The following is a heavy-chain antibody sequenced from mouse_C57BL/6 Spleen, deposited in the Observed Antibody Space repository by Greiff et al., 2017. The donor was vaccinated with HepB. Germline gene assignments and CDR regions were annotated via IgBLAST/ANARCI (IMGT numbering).Heavy chain of an antibody. CDR1: GFTFSDYG. CDR2: ISSGSSTI. CDR3: AKVYYGSSYYWYFDV. D-gene: IGHD1-1*01. Sequence: EVQLVESGGGLVKPGGSLKLSCAASGFTFSDYGMHWVRQAPEKGLEWVAYISSGSSTIYYADTVKGRFTISRDNAKNTLFLQMTSLRSEDTAMYYCAKVYYGSSYYWYFDVWGTGTTVTVSS. J-gene: IGHJ1*03. V-gene: IGHV5-17*01.